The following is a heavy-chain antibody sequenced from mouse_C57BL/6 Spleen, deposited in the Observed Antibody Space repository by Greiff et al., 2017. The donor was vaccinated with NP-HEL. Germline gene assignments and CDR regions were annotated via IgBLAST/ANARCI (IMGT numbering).Heavy chain of an antibody. J-gene: IGHJ4*01. CDR2: IYPGDGDT. D-gene: IGHD1-1*01. CDR3: ARGVRYGAMDY. V-gene: IGHV1-80*01. CDR1: GYAFSSYW. Sequence: QVQLQQSGAELVKPGASVKISCKASGYAFSSYWMNWVKQRPGKGLEWIGQIYPGDGDTNYNGKFKGKATLTADKSSSTAYMQLSSLTSEDSAVYFCARGVRYGAMDYWGQGTSVTVSS.